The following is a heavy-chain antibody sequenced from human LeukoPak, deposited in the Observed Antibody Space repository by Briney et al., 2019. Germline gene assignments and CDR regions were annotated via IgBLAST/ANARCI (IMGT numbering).Heavy chain of an antibody. CDR3: AREYNWNVDY. CDR2: ISYDGSNK. J-gene: IGHJ4*02. D-gene: IGHD1-20*01. Sequence: GGSLRLSCAASGFTFSSYAMHWVRQAPGKGLEWVAVISYDGSNKYYADSVKGRFTISRDNSKNTLYLQMNSLRAEDTAVYYCAREYNWNVDYWGQGTLVTVSS. CDR1: GFTFSSYA. V-gene: IGHV3-30-3*01.